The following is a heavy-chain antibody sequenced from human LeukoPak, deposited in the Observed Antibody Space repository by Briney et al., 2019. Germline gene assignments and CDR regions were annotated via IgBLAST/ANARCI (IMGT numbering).Heavy chain of an antibody. CDR2: ISWNSGSI. D-gene: IGHD1-14*01. Sequence: PGRSLRLSCAASGFTFDDYAMHWVRQAPGKGLEWVSGISWNSGSIGYADSVKGRFTISRDNSKNTLYLQMNSLRTEDTAVYYGXXXXXXXXXISRKQYYYMDVWGKGTTVTISS. J-gene: IGHJ6*03. CDR3: XXXXXXXXXISRKQYYYMDV. CDR1: GFTFDDYA. V-gene: IGHV3-9*01.